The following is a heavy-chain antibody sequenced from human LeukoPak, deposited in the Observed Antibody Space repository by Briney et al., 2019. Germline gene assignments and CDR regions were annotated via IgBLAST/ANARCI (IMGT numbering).Heavy chain of an antibody. CDR3: ARDLTRYCSGGSCYHRYGMDV. V-gene: IGHV3-53*01. J-gene: IGHJ6*02. D-gene: IGHD2-15*01. CDR2: IYNGGST. CDR1: GVTFSTCA. Sequence: GGSLRLSCAASGVTFSTCAMSWVSQAPGKGLEWVSVIYNGGSTYYADSVKGRFTISRDNSKNTLYLQMNSLRAEDTAVYYCARDLTRYCSGGSCYHRYGMDVWGQGTTVTVSS.